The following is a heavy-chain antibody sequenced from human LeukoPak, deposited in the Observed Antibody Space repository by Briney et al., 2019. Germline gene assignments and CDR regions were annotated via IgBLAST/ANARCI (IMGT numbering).Heavy chain of an antibody. V-gene: IGHV3-7*01. CDR3: ARETPRRGETRDGYR. Sequence: PGESLRLSCAASGCIFKKYWMNWVRQVPGKGLEGLANIKEDGSETYYADSVKGRFTISRDNPKNLLFLQIDSLRVEDTAVYYCARETPRRGETRDGYRWGQGTVVTVSS. CDR2: IKEDGSET. J-gene: IGHJ4*02. CDR1: GCIFKKYW. D-gene: IGHD5-24*01.